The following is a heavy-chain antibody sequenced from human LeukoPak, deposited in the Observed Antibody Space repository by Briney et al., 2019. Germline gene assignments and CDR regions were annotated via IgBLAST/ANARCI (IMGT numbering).Heavy chain of an antibody. CDR1: GYTFTSYG. J-gene: IGHJ1*01. CDR2: INGGNGNT. CDR3: ARVPPHDDSGHYYPH. Sequence: ASVKVSCKTSGYTFTSYGMHWVPQAPGQSLEWMGWINGGNGNTKYSEKFQGRVTIIRDTSASTAYMELSSLRSEDTAVYYCARVPPHDDSGHYYPHWGQGALVTISS. D-gene: IGHD3-22*01. V-gene: IGHV1-3*01.